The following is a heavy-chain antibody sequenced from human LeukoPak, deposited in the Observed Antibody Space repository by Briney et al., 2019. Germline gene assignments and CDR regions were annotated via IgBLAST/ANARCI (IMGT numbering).Heavy chain of an antibody. Sequence: ASVKVSCKASGYTFTSYGISWVRQAPGQGLEWMGWISAYNGNTNYAQKLQGRVTMTTDTSTSTAYMELRSLRSDDTAVYYCAASLGQLWQLPIYYWGQGTLVTVSS. CDR2: ISAYNGNT. D-gene: IGHD5-18*01. CDR3: AASLGQLWQLPIYY. J-gene: IGHJ4*02. CDR1: GYTFTSYG. V-gene: IGHV1-18*01.